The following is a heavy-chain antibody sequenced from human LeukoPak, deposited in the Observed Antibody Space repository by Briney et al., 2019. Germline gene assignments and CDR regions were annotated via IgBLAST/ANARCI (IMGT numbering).Heavy chain of an antibody. CDR3: ATLFSAVSAIPRDDS. D-gene: IGHD2-2*02. V-gene: IGHV1-2*02. J-gene: IGHJ4*02. CDR2: INPHSGGT. Sequence: ASVKVSCKASGYTFTGYYIHWVRQAPGQGLEWMGWINPHSGGTNYAQKFQGRVTMTRDTSISTAYIEVTSLRSDDTAIYYCATLFSAVSAIPRDDSWGQGTLVTVSS. CDR1: GYTFTGYY.